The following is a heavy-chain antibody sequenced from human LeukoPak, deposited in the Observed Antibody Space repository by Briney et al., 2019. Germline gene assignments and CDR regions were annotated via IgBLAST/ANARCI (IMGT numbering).Heavy chain of an antibody. CDR2: INPSGGST. CDR3: ARDWTSGYDDY. Sequence: ASVKVSCKASGYTFTSYDFNWLRQAPGQGLEWMGIINPSGGSTSYAQKFQGRVTMTRDTSTSTVYMELSSLRSEDTAVYYCARDWTSGYDDYWGQGTLVTVSS. J-gene: IGHJ4*02. V-gene: IGHV1-46*01. D-gene: IGHD3-22*01. CDR1: GYTFTSYD.